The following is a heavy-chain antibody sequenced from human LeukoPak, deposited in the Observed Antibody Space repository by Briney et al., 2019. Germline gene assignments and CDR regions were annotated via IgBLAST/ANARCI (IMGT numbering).Heavy chain of an antibody. D-gene: IGHD5-24*01. CDR1: GFTFSSYW. CDR3: ARDDGY. CDR2: IRQDGSEK. J-gene: IGHJ4*02. Sequence: GGSLRPSCAASGFTFSSYWMSWVRQAPGKGLQWVANIRQDGSEKYYVDSVKGRFTISRDNARNSLFLQLNSLRAEDTAVYYCARDDGYWGQGTLVTVSS. V-gene: IGHV3-7*01.